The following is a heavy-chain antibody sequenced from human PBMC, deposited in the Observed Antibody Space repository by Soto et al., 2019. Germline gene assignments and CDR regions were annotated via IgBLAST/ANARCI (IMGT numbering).Heavy chain of an antibody. D-gene: IGHD3-22*01. V-gene: IGHV5-10-1*01. CDR3: TRQSETYYDSSGYYFDY. J-gene: IGHJ4*02. CDR1: GYSFTTFW. Sequence: PGESLKISCKGSGYSFTTFWITWVRQMPGKGLEWMGTVDPRDSYANYSPSFQGHVTISADKSISTAYLQWSSLKASDTAMYYCTRQSETYYDSSGYYFDYWGQGTLVTVSS. CDR2: VDPRDSYA.